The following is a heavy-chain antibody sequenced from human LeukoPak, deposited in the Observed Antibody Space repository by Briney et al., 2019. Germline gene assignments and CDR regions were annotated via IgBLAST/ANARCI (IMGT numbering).Heavy chain of an antibody. CDR3: AIGITMIVVAEASGFDY. V-gene: IGHV1-2*06. Sequence: EASVKVSCKASGYSFTAHFMHWIRQAPGQGLEWMGQTNPDNVGTKYAPKFQGRVAMTRNTSISTAYMELSSLRSEDTAVYYCAIGITMIVVAEASGFDYWGQGTLVTVSS. J-gene: IGHJ4*02. CDR1: GYSFTAHF. D-gene: IGHD3-22*01. CDR2: TNPDNVGT.